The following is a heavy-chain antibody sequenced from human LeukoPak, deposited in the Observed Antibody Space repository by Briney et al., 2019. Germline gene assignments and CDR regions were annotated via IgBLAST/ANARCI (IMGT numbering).Heavy chain of an antibody. CDR1: GGSISSSSYY. J-gene: IGHJ4*02. CDR3: ASDYYDSSGYPLPFDY. V-gene: IGHV4-39*01. CDR2: IYYSGST. Sequence: SETLSLTCTVSGGSISSSSYYWGWIRQPPGMGLEWIGSIYYSGSTYYNPSLKSRVTISVDTSKNQFSLKLSSVTAADTAVYYCASDYYDSSGYPLPFDYWGQGTLVTVSS. D-gene: IGHD3-22*01.